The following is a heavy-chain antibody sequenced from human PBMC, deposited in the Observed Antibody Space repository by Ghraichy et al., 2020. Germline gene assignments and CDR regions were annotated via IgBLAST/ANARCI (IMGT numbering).Heavy chain of an antibody. D-gene: IGHD3-16*01. V-gene: IGHV2-5*02. J-gene: IGHJ5*01. CDR1: GFLLRTSGVD. CDR3: AAVGAAKQCFDS. Sequence: SGPTLVKPTQTLTLTCTFSGFLLRTSGVDVGWVRQPQGKALEWLALIYWDDDDRYSPSLKNRLTIPKDTSKNQVVLTMTNMDPLDTATYYCAAVGAAKQCFDSWGQGTLVTVSS. CDR2: IYWDDDD.